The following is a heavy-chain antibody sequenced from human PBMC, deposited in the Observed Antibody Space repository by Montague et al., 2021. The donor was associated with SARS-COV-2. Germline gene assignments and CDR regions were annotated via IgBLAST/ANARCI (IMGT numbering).Heavy chain of an antibody. J-gene: IGHJ5*02. D-gene: IGHD3-22*01. Sequence: SETLSLTCTVSGGSISSSSYYWGWIRQPPGKGLEWIGSIYYSGSTYYNPSLKSRVTISVDTSKNQFSLKLSSVTAADTAVYYCARGVTMIVVVMRYNWFDPWGQGTRVPFPS. V-gene: IGHV4-39*01. CDR3: ARGVTMIVVVMRYNWFDP. CDR2: IYYSGST. CDR1: GGSISSSSYY.